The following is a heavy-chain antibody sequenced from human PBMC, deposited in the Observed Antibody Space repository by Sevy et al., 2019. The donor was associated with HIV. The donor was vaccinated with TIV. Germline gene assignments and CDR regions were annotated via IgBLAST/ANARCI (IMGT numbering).Heavy chain of an antibody. Sequence: GGSLRLSCAASGFTFSDYYMSWIRQAPGKGLEWVSYISSSSSYTNYADSVKGRFTISRDNAKNSLYLQMNSLRAEDTAVYYCARVQGIAARPDYYFEYWGQRTLVTVSS. CDR1: GFTFSDYY. V-gene: IGHV3-11*06. J-gene: IGHJ4*02. D-gene: IGHD6-6*01. CDR2: ISSSSSYT. CDR3: ARVQGIAARPDYYFEY.